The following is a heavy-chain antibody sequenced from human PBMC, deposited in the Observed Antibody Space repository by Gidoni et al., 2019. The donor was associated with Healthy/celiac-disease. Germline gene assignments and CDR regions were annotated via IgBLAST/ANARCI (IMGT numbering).Heavy chain of an antibody. CDR1: GGTFSSSA. V-gene: IGHV1-69*06. CDR3: ARSASELWFGELSRWLRSGYYGMDV. CDR2: IIPIFGTA. Sequence: QVQLVQSGAEVKKPGSSVKVYCKSSGGTFSSSAISWVRHAPGQGLEWMGGIIPIFGTANYAQKFQGRVTITADKSTSTAYMELSSLRSEDTAVYYCARSASELWFGELSRWLRSGYYGMDVWGQGTTVTVSS. D-gene: IGHD3-10*01. J-gene: IGHJ6*02.